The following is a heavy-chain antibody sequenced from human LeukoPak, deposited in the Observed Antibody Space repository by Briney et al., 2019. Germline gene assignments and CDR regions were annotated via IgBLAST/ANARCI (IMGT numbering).Heavy chain of an antibody. V-gene: IGHV3-30*04. CDR3: ARASEGIAVAGNNY. Sequence: GSLRLSCAASGFTLSSYAMHWVRQAPGKGLEWVAVISYDGSNKYYADSVKGRFTISRDNSKNTLYLQMNSLRAEDTAVYYCARASEGIAVAGNNYWGQGTLVTVSS. CDR2: ISYDGSNK. J-gene: IGHJ4*02. D-gene: IGHD6-19*01. CDR1: GFTLSSYA.